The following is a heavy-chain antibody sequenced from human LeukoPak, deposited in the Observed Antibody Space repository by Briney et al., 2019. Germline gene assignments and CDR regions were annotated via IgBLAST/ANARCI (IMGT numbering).Heavy chain of an antibody. J-gene: IGHJ4*02. V-gene: IGHV3-23*01. CDR2: ISGSGGGT. Sequence: PGRSLRLSCAVSGITLSNCAMTWVRQAPGKGLEWVAGISGSGGGTNYADSVKGRFTISRDNYKNTLYLQMNSLGAEDTAVYFCAKRGVVIRVILVGFHKEAYYFDSWGQGALVTVSS. D-gene: IGHD3-22*01. CDR1: GITLSNCA. CDR3: AKRGVVIRVILVGFHKEAYYFDS.